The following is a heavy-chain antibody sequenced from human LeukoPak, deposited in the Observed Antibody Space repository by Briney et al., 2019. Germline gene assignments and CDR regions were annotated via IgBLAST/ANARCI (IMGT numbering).Heavy chain of an antibody. Sequence: ASVKVSCKASGYTFTGYYMHWVRQAPGQGLEWMGWINPNSGGTNYAQKFQGRVTMTRDTSISTAYMELSRLRSDDTAVYYCTRGPYGYDTALDIWGQGTMVTVSS. CDR3: TRGPYGYDTALDI. D-gene: IGHD3-22*01. CDR1: GYTFTGYY. V-gene: IGHV1-2*02. CDR2: INPNSGGT. J-gene: IGHJ3*02.